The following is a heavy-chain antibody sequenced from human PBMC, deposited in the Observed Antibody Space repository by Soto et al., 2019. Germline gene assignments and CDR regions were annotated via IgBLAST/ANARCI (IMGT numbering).Heavy chain of an antibody. V-gene: IGHV6-1*01. D-gene: IGHD2-15*01. CDR2: TYYRSKWYA. CDR1: GDSVSSNSAA. CDR3: ARYTSSWYLEY. Sequence: TLSLTCAISGDSVSSNSAAWNWISQSPSGGLEWLGRTYYRSKWYADYALSVRSRITIIPDTSKNQFSLHLNSVTPEDTAVYYCARYTSSWYLEYWGQGTLVTVSS. J-gene: IGHJ4*02.